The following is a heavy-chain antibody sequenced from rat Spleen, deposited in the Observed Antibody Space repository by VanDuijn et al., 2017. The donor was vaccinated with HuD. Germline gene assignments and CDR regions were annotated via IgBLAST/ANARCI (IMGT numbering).Heavy chain of an antibody. D-gene: IGHD4-3*01. CDR3: ARDGGELGY. CDR1: GFSLTSYH. V-gene: IGHV2-32*01. CDR2: IWNTGDT. Sequence: QVQLKESGPGLVQPSQTLSLTCTVSGFSLTSYHVHWVRQPPGKGLEWMGIIWNTGDTRYNSALKSRLSISRDTSKSQVFLKMNSLQTEDTATYYCARDGGELGYWGQGVMVTVSS. J-gene: IGHJ2*01.